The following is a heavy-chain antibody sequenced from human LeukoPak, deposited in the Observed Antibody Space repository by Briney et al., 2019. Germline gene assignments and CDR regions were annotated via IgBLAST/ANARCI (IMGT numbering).Heavy chain of an antibody. V-gene: IGHV4-59*01. J-gene: IGHJ4*02. D-gene: IGHD3-3*01. Sequence: SETLSLTCTVSGGSISSYYWSWIRQPPGKGLEWIGYIYYSGSTNYNPSLKSRVTISVDTSKNQFSLKLSSVTAADTAVYYCARASTIFGVDYWGQGTLVTVSS. CDR1: GGSISSYY. CDR2: IYYSGST. CDR3: ARASTIFGVDY.